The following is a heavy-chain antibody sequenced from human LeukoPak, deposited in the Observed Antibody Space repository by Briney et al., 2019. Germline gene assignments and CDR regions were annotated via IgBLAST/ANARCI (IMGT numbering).Heavy chain of an antibody. D-gene: IGHD1-14*01. J-gene: IGHJ6*03. V-gene: IGHV3-33*01. CDR3: ARDHRPEIQYYYMDV. CDR2: LLYDGNTK. CDR1: GFSLSNYG. Sequence: PGGSLRLSCAASGFSLSNYGMHWVRQAPGKGLEWVAALLYDGNTKHYADSVKGRFTISRDISKNTFYLQMNSLTAEDTAVYYCARDHRPEIQYYYMDVWGKGTTVAVPS.